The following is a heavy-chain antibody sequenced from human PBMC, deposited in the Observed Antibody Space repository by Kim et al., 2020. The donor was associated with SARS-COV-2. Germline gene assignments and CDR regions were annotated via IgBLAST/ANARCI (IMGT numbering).Heavy chain of an antibody. D-gene: IGHD6-19*01. J-gene: IGHJ4*02. CDR2: IYHSGST. Sequence: SETLSLTCAVSGGSISSSNWWSWVRQPPGKGLEWIGEIYHSGSTNYNPSLKSRVTISVDKSKNQFSLKLSSVTAADTAVYYCARAGIIAVAGLGYWGQGTLVTVSS. CDR1: GGSISSSNW. V-gene: IGHV4-4*02. CDR3: ARAGIIAVAGLGY.